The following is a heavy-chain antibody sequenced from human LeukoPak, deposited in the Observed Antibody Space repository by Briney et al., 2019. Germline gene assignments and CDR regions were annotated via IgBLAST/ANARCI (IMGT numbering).Heavy chain of an antibody. CDR1: GGSISSSSYY. CDR2: MYYSESS. D-gene: IGHD6-25*01. CDR3: ARRRAATIDY. V-gene: IGHV4-39*01. J-gene: IGHJ4*02. Sequence: NTSETLSLTCTVSGGSISSSSYYWGWIRQPPGKGLEWIGTMYYSESSYCNPSLKTRVTISVDTSKNRFSLKLSSVTAADTAVYYCARRRAATIDYWGQGTLVTVSS.